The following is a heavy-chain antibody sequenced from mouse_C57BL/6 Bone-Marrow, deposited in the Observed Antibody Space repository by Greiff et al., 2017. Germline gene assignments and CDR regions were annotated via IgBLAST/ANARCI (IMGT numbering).Heavy chain of an antibody. V-gene: IGHV1-54*01. CDR2: INPGSGGT. CDR3: VRGYYSIYFED. J-gene: IGHJ2*01. Sequence: VQLQQSGAELVRPGTSVKVSCKASGYAFTNYLIEWVKQRPGQGLEWIGVINPGSGGTNYNQKFKGKATLTADKSSSTAYLQLSSLTSEDSAVYFCVRGYYSIYFEDWGKGTTVTVSS. CDR1: GYAFTNYL. D-gene: IGHD2-5*01.